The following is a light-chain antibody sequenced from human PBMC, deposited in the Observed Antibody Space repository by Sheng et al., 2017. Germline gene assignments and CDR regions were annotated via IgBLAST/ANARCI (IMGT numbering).Light chain of an antibody. CDR2: GAF. J-gene: IGKJ3*01. CDR1: QGINNY. CDR3: LQDYNYPFT. V-gene: IGKV1-6*01. Sequence: AIQLTQSPSSLSASVGDRVTIACRASQGINNYLAWYQQKPGKAPKLLIYGAFILHSGVPSRFSGSGSGTDFTFTISNLQPEDFATYYCLQDYNYPFTFGPGTKVDIK.